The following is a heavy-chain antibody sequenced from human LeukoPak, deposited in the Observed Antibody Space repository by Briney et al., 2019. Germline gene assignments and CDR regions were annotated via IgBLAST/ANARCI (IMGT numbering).Heavy chain of an antibody. D-gene: IGHD5-18*01. J-gene: IGHJ5*02. Sequence: PSETLSLTCTVSGGSLSRGGYYWSSIRQHPRKGLEWFGYIYYSGSTYYNPSLKSRVTISVDTSQNQFSLKLSSVTAADTAVYYCARGVDTSTTDWFDPWGQGTLVTVSS. CDR2: IYYSGST. CDR1: GGSLSRGGYY. CDR3: ARGVDTSTTDWFDP. V-gene: IGHV4-31*03.